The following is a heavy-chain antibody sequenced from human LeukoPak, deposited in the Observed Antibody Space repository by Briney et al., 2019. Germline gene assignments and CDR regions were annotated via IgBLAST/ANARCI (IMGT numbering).Heavy chain of an antibody. D-gene: IGHD6-13*01. CDR1: GFTFSSYS. J-gene: IGHJ4*02. V-gene: IGHV3-21*01. CDR3: ARSYRRSWTVGY. Sequence: GGSLRLSCAASGFTFSSYSMNWVRQAPGKGLEWVSSISSSSSYIYYADSVKSRFTISRDNAKNSLYLQMKSLRAEDTAVYYLARSYRRSWTVGYWGQGTLVTVSS. CDR2: ISSSSSYI.